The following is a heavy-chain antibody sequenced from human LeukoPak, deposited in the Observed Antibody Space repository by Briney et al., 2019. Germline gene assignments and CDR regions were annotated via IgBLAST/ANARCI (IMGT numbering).Heavy chain of an antibody. V-gene: IGHV7-4-1*02. CDR2: INTNTGNP. CDR3: ARTLYISGYAYPTYFDY. Sequence: VASVKVSCKASGYTFTSYAMKWVRQAPGQALEWMGWINTNTGNPTYAQGFTGRFVFSLDTSVSTAYLQISSLKAEDTAVYYCARTLYISGYAYPTYFDYWGQGTLVTVSS. D-gene: IGHD5-12*01. J-gene: IGHJ4*02. CDR1: GYTFTSYA.